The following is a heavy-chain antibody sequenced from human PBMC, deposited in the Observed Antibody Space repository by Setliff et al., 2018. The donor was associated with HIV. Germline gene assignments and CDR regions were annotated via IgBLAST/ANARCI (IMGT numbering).Heavy chain of an antibody. D-gene: IGHD6-6*01. V-gene: IGHV1-46*01. CDR2: INPHTGVT. CDR3: ARDPAPSSSASYFQH. J-gene: IGHJ1*01. Sequence: GASVKVSCKASGYTFSSNYMHWVRQAPGQGLEWMGLINPHTGVTKYAEKFQGRVTMTRDTSTSTVYMELSSLRSEDTAVYYCARDPAPSSSASYFQHWGQGTPVTVSS. CDR1: GYTFSSNY.